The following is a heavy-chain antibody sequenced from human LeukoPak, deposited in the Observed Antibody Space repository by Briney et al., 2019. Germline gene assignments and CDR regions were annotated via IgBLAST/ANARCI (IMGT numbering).Heavy chain of an antibody. Sequence: VASVKVSCKASGYTFTGYYMHWVRQAPGQGLEWMGWINPNSGGTNYAQKFQGRVTMTRDTSISTAYMELSRLRSDDTAVYYCARPYCSSTSCYYNWFDPWGQGTLVTVSS. V-gene: IGHV1-2*02. D-gene: IGHD2-2*01. CDR3: ARPYCSSTSCYYNWFDP. J-gene: IGHJ5*02. CDR1: GYTFTGYY. CDR2: INPNSGGT.